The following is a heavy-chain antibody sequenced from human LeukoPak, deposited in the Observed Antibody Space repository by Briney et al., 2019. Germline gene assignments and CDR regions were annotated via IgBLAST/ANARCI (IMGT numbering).Heavy chain of an antibody. Sequence: SETLSLTCAVYGGSFNGYYWSWIRQPAGKGLEWIGRIYTSGSANYNPSLKSRVTISVDTSKNQFSLKLSSVTAADTAVYYCARGQGDILTGYYPTFDYWGQGTLVTVSS. CDR2: IYTSGSA. D-gene: IGHD3-9*01. J-gene: IGHJ4*02. V-gene: IGHV4-59*10. CDR1: GGSFNGYY. CDR3: ARGQGDILTGYYPTFDY.